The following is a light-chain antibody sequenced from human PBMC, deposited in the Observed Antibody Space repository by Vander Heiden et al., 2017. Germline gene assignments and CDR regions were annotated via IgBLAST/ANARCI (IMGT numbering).Light chain of an antibody. CDR1: SGSIAANY. CDR3: QSYDSSNPHVI. CDR2: EDN. Sequence: KFMLTQPHSVSASPGKTITISCTRSSGSIAANYVQWYQQRPGSSPTTVIYEDNQRPSGVPDRFSGSIDISSNSASLTISGLRTEDEADYYCQSYDSSNPHVIFGGGTKVTVL. J-gene: IGLJ2*01. V-gene: IGLV6-57*01.